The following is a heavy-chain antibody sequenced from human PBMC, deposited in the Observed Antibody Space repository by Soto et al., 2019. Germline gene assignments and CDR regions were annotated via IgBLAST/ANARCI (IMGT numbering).Heavy chain of an antibody. CDR3: VRGPWLVGDVTSFDY. D-gene: IGHD6-19*01. J-gene: IGHJ4*02. CDR2: IWNHGRED. Sequence: QMHLVESGGGVVQPGRSLRLSCAASGFTFSTYGMHWVRQAPGKGLEWVALIWNHGREDSYADSVKGRFTISRDNSENTLWLQMNSLRADDTAVYYCVRGPWLVGDVTSFDYWGQGSLVTVSS. CDR1: GFTFSTYG. V-gene: IGHV3-33*01.